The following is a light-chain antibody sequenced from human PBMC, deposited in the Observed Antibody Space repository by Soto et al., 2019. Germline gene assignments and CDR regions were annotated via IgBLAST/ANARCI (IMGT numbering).Light chain of an antibody. CDR2: DVS. V-gene: IGLV2-11*01. CDR1: SSDVGGYNY. Sequence: QSALTQPRSVSGSPGQSVTISRTGTSSDVGGYNYVSWYQQHPGKAPKLMIYDVSKRPSGVPDRFSGSKSGNTASLTISGLQAEDEADYYCCSYAGSPWVFGGGTKVTVL. J-gene: IGLJ3*02. CDR3: CSYAGSPWV.